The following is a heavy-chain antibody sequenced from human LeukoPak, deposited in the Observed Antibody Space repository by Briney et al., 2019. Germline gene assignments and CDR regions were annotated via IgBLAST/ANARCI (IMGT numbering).Heavy chain of an antibody. CDR1: GFTFSSYE. CDR2: ISSSGSTI. J-gene: IGHJ4*02. V-gene: IGHV3-48*03. CDR3: ARVGYCSSTSCYVGHD. D-gene: IGHD2-2*01. Sequence: PGGSLRLSCAASGFTFSSYEMNWVRQAPGKGLEWVSYISSSGSTIYYADSVKGRFTISRDNAKNTLYLQMNSLRAEDTAVYYCARVGYCSSTSCYVGHDWGQGTLVTVSS.